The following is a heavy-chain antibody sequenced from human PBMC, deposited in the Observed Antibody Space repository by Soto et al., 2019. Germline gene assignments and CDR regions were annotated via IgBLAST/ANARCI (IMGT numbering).Heavy chain of an antibody. D-gene: IGHD6-13*01. V-gene: IGHV3-30-3*01. CDR2: VSVDGSNK. Sequence: QVQLVESGGGVVQPGRSLRLSCAASGFTFSTHAMHWVRQAPGKGLECVAIVSVDGSNKYYADSVKGRFTISRDNSKNTLYPQMSGLTPEDTAFYYCARDQTGITTAGGGRIDRWGQGTLVTVSS. J-gene: IGHJ5*02. CDR3: ARDQTGITTAGGGRIDR. CDR1: GFTFSTHA.